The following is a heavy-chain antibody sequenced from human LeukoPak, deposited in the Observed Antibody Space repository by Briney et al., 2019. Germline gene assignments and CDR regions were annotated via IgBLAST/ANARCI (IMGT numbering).Heavy chain of an antibody. CDR2: IKSKTDGGTT. Sequence: GGSLRLSCAASGFSFSNAWMNRVRKAPGKGLEWVGRIKSKTDGGTTDYAAPVKGRFTISRDDSKNTLYLQMNSLKTEDTAVYYCTTSRIFSSYGMDVWGQGTTVTVSS. V-gene: IGHV3-15*01. CDR3: TTSRIFSSYGMDV. J-gene: IGHJ6*02. CDR1: GFSFSNAW. D-gene: IGHD3-9*01.